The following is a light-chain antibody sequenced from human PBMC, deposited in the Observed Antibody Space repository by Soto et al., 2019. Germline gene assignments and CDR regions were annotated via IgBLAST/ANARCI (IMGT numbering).Light chain of an antibody. J-gene: IGKJ1*01. V-gene: IGKV3-11*01. Sequence: EIVLTQSPATLSSSPGERATLSCRASQTVSSKLAWYQHKPGQAPRLLIYDTSNRATGIPARFSGSRSGTDFTLTISDLEPADFGLYYCQQRLNWPPGFGQGTKVDIK. CDR3: QQRLNWPPG. CDR2: DTS. CDR1: QTVSSK.